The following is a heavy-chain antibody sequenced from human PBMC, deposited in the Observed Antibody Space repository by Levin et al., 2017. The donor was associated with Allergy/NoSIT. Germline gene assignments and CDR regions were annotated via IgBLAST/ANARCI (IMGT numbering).Heavy chain of an antibody. V-gene: IGHV3-30-3*01. D-gene: IGHD3-3*01. CDR3: ARAPLEWLLYYYYYYGMDV. J-gene: IGHJ6*02. CDR1: GFTFSSYA. CDR2: ISYDGSNK. Sequence: GGSLRLSCAASGFTFSSYAMHWVRQAPGKGLEWVAVISYDGSNKYYADSVKGRFTISRDNSKNTLYLQMNSLRAEDTAVYYCARAPLEWLLYYYYYYGMDVWGQGTTVTVSS.